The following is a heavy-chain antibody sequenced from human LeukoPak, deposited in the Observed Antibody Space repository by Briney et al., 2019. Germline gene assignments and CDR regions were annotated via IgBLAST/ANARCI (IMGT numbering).Heavy chain of an antibody. D-gene: IGHD3-22*01. CDR1: GYTFTSYA. J-gene: IGHJ4*02. CDR3: ARSDRSGFYFDDY. Sequence: ASVKVSCKASGYTFTSYAISRVRQAPGPGLEWMGWISAYNGNTNNAQKIQGRVTMTTDTSTSTAYMELRSLRSDDTAVYYCARSDRSGFYFDDYWGQGTLVTVSS. V-gene: IGHV1-18*01. CDR2: ISAYNGNT.